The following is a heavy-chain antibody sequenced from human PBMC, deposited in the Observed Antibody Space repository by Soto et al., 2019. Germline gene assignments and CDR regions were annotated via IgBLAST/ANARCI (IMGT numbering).Heavy chain of an antibody. Sequence: QVQLVQSGAEVKKPGASVKVSCKASGYTFTGYYMHWVRQAPGQGLEWMGWINPNSGGTNYAQKVQGWVTMPRDTSISTAYMELSRLRSDDTAVYYCARASTVTTRAPNYYYYMDVWGKGTTVTVSS. V-gene: IGHV1-2*04. CDR3: ARASTVTTRAPNYYYYMDV. J-gene: IGHJ6*03. D-gene: IGHD4-17*01. CDR2: INPNSGGT. CDR1: GYTFTGYY.